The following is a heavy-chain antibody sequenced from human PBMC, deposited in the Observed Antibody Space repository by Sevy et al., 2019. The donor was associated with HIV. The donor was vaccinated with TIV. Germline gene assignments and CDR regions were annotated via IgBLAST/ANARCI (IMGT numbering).Heavy chain of an antibody. CDR3: ARDPVYYGSGSYVDNYYGMDV. J-gene: IGHJ6*02. CDR2: IWYDGSNK. D-gene: IGHD3-10*01. Sequence: GGSLRLSCAASGFTFSSYGMHWVRQAPGKGLEWVAVIWYDGSNKYYADSVKGRFTISRDNSKNTLYLQMNSLRAEDTAVYYCARDPVYYGSGSYVDNYYGMDVWGQRTTVTVSS. V-gene: IGHV3-33*01. CDR1: GFTFSSYG.